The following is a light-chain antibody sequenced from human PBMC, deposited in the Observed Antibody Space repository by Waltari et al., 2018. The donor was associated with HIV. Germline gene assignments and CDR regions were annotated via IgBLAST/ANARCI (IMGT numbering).Light chain of an antibody. V-gene: IGLV1-51*01. Sequence: QSVLTQPPSVSAAPGETVIISCFGSSSNIGNNYVSWYQQLPGTAPKLFIYDDDLRHSGIPDRFSGSRSGTSATLGITGLQTGDEADYYCGTWDTTLSAVVFGGGTKLTVL. CDR3: GTWDTTLSAVV. CDR2: DDD. J-gene: IGLJ2*01. CDR1: SSNIGNNY.